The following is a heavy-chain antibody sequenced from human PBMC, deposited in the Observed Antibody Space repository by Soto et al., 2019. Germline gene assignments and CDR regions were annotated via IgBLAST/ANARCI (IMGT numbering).Heavy chain of an antibody. CDR2: TNPNSGGT. D-gene: IGHD2-15*01. Sequence: ASVKVSCKASGYTFTGYYMHWVRQAPGQGLEWMGWTNPNSGGTNYAQKFQGWVTMTRDTSISTAYMELSRLRSDDTAVYYCARSPEHRYCSGGSCYRGPSGWFDPWGQGTLVTVSS. V-gene: IGHV1-2*04. CDR1: GYTFTGYY. CDR3: ARSPEHRYCSGGSCYRGPSGWFDP. J-gene: IGHJ5*02.